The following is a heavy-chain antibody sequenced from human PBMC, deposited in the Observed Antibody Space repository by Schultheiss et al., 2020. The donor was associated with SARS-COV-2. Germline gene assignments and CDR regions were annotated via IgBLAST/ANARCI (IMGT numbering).Heavy chain of an antibody. Sequence: GESLKISCAASGFTFSSYDMHWVRQATGKGLEWVSAISSSGSTIYYADSVKGRFTISRDNAKNSLYLQMNSLRAEDTAVYYCARGGSSGWRGWFDPWGQGTLFTVSP. V-gene: IGHV3-21*01. CDR3: ARGGSSGWRGWFDP. D-gene: IGHD6-19*01. CDR2: ISSSGSTI. J-gene: IGHJ5*02. CDR1: GFTFSSYD.